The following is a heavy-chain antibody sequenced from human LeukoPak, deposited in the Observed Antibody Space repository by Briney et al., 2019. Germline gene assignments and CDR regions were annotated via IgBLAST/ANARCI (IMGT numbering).Heavy chain of an antibody. Sequence: GGSLRLSCAASGFTFSSYSMNWVRQAPGKGLEWVSSISSSSSYIHYADSVKGRFSISGDNAKNSLYLQMNSLRAEDTAVYYCARWVNSGYPNDYWGQGTLVTVSS. D-gene: IGHD3-22*01. V-gene: IGHV3-21*01. CDR1: GFTFSSYS. CDR3: ARWVNSGYPNDY. CDR2: ISSSSSYI. J-gene: IGHJ4*02.